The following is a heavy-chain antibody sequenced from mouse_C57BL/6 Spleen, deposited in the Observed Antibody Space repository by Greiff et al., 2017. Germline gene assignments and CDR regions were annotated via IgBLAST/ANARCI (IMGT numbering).Heavy chain of an antibody. Sequence: VQLQQSGPELVKPGASVKISCKASGYAFSSSWMNWVKQRPGKGLEWIGRIYPGDGDTNYNGKFKGKATLTADKSSSTAYMQLSSLTSEDSAVYFCARPTVVATKYYFDYWGQGTTLTVSS. CDR1: GYAFSSSW. V-gene: IGHV1-82*01. D-gene: IGHD1-1*01. CDR3: ARPTVVATKYYFDY. J-gene: IGHJ2*01. CDR2: IYPGDGDT.